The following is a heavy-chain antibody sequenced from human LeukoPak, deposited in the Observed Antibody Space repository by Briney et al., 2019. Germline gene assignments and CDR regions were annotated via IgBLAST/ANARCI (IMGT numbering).Heavy chain of an antibody. CDR1: GGSISSSSYY. CDR3: ARRRAFYDSSGYYVWFDP. J-gene: IGHJ5*02. CDR2: IYYSGST. V-gene: IGHV4-39*01. D-gene: IGHD3-22*01. Sequence: SETLSLTCTVSGGSISSSSYYWGWIRQPPGKGLEWIGSIYYSGSTYYNPSLKSRVTISVDTSKNQFSLKLSSVTAADTAVYYCARRRAFYDSSGYYVWFDPWGQGTLVTVSS.